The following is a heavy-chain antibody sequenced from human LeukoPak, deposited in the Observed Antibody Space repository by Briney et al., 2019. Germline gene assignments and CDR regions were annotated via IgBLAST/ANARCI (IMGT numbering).Heavy chain of an antibody. CDR3: TRAIRHQLLSDY. V-gene: IGHV1-8*01. D-gene: IGHD2-2*01. CDR1: GYTFSNYD. CDR2: MNPESGST. Sequence: ASVKVSCKASGYTFSNYDITWVRQATGQGPEWMGWMNPESGSTGYAQKFQGRVTMTRDSSITAAYMELSSLRFEDTAVYYCTRAIRHQLLSDYWGQGTLVAVSS. J-gene: IGHJ4*02.